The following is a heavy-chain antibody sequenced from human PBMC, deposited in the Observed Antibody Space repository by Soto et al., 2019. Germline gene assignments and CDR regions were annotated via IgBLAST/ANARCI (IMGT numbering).Heavy chain of an antibody. J-gene: IGHJ6*02. D-gene: IGHD5-18*01. CDR3: AKGGYSYGKYYYYYYGMDV. Sequence: PGGSLTLSCAASGFTFSSYAMSWVRQAPGKGLEWVSAISGSGGSTYYADSVKGRFTISRDNSKNTLYLQMNSLRAEDTAVYYCAKGGYSYGKYYYYYYGMDVWGQGTTVTVSS. CDR1: GFTFSSYA. CDR2: ISGSGGST. V-gene: IGHV3-23*01.